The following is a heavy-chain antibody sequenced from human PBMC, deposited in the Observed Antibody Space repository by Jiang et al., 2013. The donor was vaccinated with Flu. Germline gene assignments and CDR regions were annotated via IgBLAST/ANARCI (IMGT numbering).Heavy chain of an antibody. V-gene: IGHV4-39*07. CDR1: GASMRRDNYM. CDR2: TSPSGRT. D-gene: IGHD1-26*01. J-gene: IGHJ4*02. Sequence: PGLVKPSETLSLTCLVSGASMRRDNYMWGWIRQTPGKGLEWIGHTSPSGRTYYNPSLKSRVSISVDLSRNQFSLKLMSVTAADTAKYHCARQGDAPGHFFQTIEYWGQGTLVTVSS. CDR3: ARQGDAPGHFFQTIEY.